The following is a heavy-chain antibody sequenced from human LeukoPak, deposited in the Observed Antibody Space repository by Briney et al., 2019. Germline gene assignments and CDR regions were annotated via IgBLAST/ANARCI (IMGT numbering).Heavy chain of an antibody. CDR3: ARENGYYDSSGYYYEAFDY. D-gene: IGHD3-22*01. V-gene: IGHV1-46*01. Sequence: GASVKVSCKASGYTFTSYYMHWVRQAPGQGLEWMGIINPSGGSTSYAQKFQGRVTMTRDTSTSTVYMELSSLRSEDTAVYYCARENGYYDSSGYYYEAFDYWGQETLVTVSS. CDR1: GYTFTSYY. J-gene: IGHJ4*02. CDR2: INPSGGST.